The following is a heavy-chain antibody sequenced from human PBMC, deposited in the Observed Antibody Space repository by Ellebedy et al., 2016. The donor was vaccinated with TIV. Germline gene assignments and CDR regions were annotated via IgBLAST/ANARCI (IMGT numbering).Heavy chain of an antibody. D-gene: IGHD4-17*01. V-gene: IGHV1-2*04. CDR3: ARDGAVTTVFDY. J-gene: IGHJ4*02. Sequence: AASVKVSCKASGYTFTGYYMHWARQAPGQGLEWMGWINPNSGGTNYAQKFQGWVTMTRDTSISTAYMELSRLRSDDTALYYCARDGAVTTVFDYWGQGTLVTVSS. CDR2: INPNSGGT. CDR1: GYTFTGYY.